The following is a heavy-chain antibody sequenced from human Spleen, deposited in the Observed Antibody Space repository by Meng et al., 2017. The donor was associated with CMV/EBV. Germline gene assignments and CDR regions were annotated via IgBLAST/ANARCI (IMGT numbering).Heavy chain of an antibody. CDR2: IYYSGST. CDR1: GSISSSSYY. D-gene: IGHD3-22*01. J-gene: IGHJ4*02. CDR3: ARDHYDSGGYYFFFDQ. Sequence: GSISSSSYYWGWIRQPPGKGLEWIGSIYYSGSTYYNPSLKSRVTISVDSSKNQISLKLSSVTAADTAVYYCARDHYDSGGYYFFFDQWGQGTLVTVSS. V-gene: IGHV4-39*07.